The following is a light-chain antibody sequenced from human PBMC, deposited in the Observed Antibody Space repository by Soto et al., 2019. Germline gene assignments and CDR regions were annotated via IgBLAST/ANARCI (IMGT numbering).Light chain of an antibody. V-gene: IGKV3-11*01. Sequence: EVVLTQYPVTLYVSPWERATLSCRASQSFRGLLAWYQQKPGQAPRLLIYDAYNRATGIPPRFSGSGSGTDFTLTISSLEPEDSAVYYCQQRHMWPITFGQGTRLEVK. J-gene: IGKJ5*01. CDR1: QSFRGL. CDR2: DAY. CDR3: QQRHMWPIT.